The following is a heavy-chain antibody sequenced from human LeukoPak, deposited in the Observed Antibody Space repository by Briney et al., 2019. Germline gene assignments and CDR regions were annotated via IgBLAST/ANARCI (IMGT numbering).Heavy chain of an antibody. D-gene: IGHD4-17*01. CDR3: ARDPNGDYIGAFDF. Sequence: GGSLRLSCAGSGFTFSNYALIWVRQAPGRGLEWVSAIKGSGSFTKYADSVTGRFTISRDNSNNMLYLQMSSLTADDTAIYYCARDPNGDYIGAFDFGGQGTMVTVSS. CDR1: GFTFSNYA. J-gene: IGHJ3*01. V-gene: IGHV3-23*01. CDR2: IKGSGSFT.